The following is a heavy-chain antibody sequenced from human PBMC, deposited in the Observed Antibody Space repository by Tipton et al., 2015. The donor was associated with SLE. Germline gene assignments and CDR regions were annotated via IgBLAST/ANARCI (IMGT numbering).Heavy chain of an antibody. D-gene: IGHD6-13*01. CDR1: GGSFSDYY. J-gene: IGHJ3*02. CDR2: INHSGST. CDR3: ARSEAAAGTGDDAFDI. V-gene: IGHV4-34*01. Sequence: LRLSCALYGGSFSDYYWSWIRQPPGKGLEWIGEINHSGSTNYNPSLKSRVTISVDTSKNQFSLKLSSVTAADTAVYYCARSEAAAGTGDDAFDIWGQGTMVTVSS.